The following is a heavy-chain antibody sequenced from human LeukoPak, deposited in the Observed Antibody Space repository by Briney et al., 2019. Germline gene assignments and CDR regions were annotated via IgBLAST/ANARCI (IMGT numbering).Heavy chain of an antibody. CDR2: IYYSGST. CDR1: GGSISSSSYY. V-gene: IGHV4-39*01. Sequence: PSDTLSLTCTVSGGSISSSSYYWGWIRQPPGKGLEWIGSIYYSGSTYYNPSLKSRVTISVDTSKNQFSLKLSSVTAADTAVYYCARLSGITMIVVVLSDAFDIWGQGTMVTVSS. J-gene: IGHJ3*02. D-gene: IGHD3-22*01. CDR3: ARLSGITMIVVVLSDAFDI.